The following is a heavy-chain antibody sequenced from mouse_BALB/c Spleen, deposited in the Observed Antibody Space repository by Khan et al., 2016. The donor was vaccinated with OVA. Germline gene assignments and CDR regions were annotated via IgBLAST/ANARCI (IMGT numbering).Heavy chain of an antibody. J-gene: IGHJ2*01. V-gene: IGHV14-3*02. Sequence: EVELVESGAELVKPAASLKLSCTASGYNIKDIYIHWVKQRPEKGLERIRRTDPANGNTKYDPKFQGKATITADTSSNTAYLQLSSLTSEDTAVYYSRIATINAWGQGTTLTVAS. CDR3: RIATINA. CDR2: TDPANGNT. CDR1: GYNIKDIY.